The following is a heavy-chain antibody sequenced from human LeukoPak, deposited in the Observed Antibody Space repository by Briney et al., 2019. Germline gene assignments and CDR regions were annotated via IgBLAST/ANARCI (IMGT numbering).Heavy chain of an antibody. CDR1: GGSISRSGYY. D-gene: IGHD5-12*01. CDR2: IYHSGNT. Sequence: PSETLSLTCIVSGGSISRSGYYWSWIRQHPGKGLEWIGYIYHSGNTYYNPSLKSRVIISVDTSTNQFSLKLNSVTAADTAVYYCARDSSGGYGFIDYWGQGTLVTVSS. V-gene: IGHV4-31*03. CDR3: ARDSSGGYGFIDY. J-gene: IGHJ4*02.